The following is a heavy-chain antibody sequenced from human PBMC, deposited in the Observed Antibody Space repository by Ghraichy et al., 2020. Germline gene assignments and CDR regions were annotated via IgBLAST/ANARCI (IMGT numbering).Heavy chain of an antibody. Sequence: GGSLRLSCAASGFTFDDYGMSWVRQAPGKGLEWVSGINWNGGSTGYADSVKGRFTISRDNAKNSLYLQMNSLRAEDTALYHCARERAAAGGLYYFDYWGQGTLVTVSS. J-gene: IGHJ4*02. CDR1: GFTFDDYG. CDR2: INWNGGST. D-gene: IGHD6-13*01. CDR3: ARERAAAGGLYYFDY. V-gene: IGHV3-20*01.